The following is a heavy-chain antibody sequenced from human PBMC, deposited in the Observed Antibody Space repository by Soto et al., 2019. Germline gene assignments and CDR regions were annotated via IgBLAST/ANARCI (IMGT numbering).Heavy chain of an antibody. CDR1: GGTFSSYA. Sequence: ASVKVSCKASGGTFSSYAISWVRQAPGQGLEWMGGIIPILGIANYAQKFQGRVTITADKSTSTAYMELSILRSEDTAVYYCARVLGDRDGYNYYFDYWGQGTLVTVSS. J-gene: IGHJ4*02. D-gene: IGHD5-12*01. CDR3: ARVLGDRDGYNYYFDY. V-gene: IGHV1-69*10. CDR2: IIPILGIA.